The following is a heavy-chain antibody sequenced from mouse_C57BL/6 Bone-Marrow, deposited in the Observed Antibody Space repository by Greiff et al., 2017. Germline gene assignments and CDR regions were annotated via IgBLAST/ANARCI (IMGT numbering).Heavy chain of an antibody. J-gene: IGHJ3*01. D-gene: IGHD1-1*01. V-gene: IGHV6-6*02. CDR1: GFTFSNYW. CDR3: TLYYDPEAY. CDR2: IRLESDNYAT. Sequence: EVKLMESGGGLVQPGGSMKLSCVASGFTFSNYWMNWVRQSREKGLEWVAQIRLESDNYATHYAESVKGRFTISRDDYKRSVYLQMNSLRAEDTSSYYCTLYYDPEAYWGQGTLVTVSA.